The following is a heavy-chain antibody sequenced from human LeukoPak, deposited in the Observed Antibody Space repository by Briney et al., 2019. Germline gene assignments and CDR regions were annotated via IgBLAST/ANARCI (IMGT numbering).Heavy chain of an antibody. CDR2: IYYSGSGST. CDR1: GGSISSYY. CDR3: TRGEYSGSD. J-gene: IGHJ4*02. D-gene: IGHD1-1*01. Sequence: SETLSLTCTVSGGSISSYYWSWIRQPPGKGLEWIGYIYYSGSGSTNYNPSLKSRVTISVDTSKNQFSLKLSSVTAADTAVYYCTRGEYSGSDWGQGTLVTVSS. V-gene: IGHV4-59*01.